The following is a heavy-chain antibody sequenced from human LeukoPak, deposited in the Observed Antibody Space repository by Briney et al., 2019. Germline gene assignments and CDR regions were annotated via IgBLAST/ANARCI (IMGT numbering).Heavy chain of an antibody. CDR3: ASRPADSTWFGVFDY. D-gene: IGHD3-10*01. Sequence: PSETLSLTCSVSGSSINSHYWSWIRQSPGKGLEWIGYVFNGGSTNYNPSLKSRVTMSLDTSRDQFSLRLSSVTAADTAIYYRASRPADSTWFGVFDYWSQGTLVTVSS. CDR2: VFNGGST. V-gene: IGHV4-59*11. CDR1: GSSINSHY. J-gene: IGHJ4*02.